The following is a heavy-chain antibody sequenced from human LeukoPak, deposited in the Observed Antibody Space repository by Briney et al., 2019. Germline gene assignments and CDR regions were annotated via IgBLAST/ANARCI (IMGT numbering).Heavy chain of an antibody. CDR1: GGSIRSYY. J-gene: IGHJ4*02. CDR3: ARSGYYDFWSGYYVY. D-gene: IGHD3-3*01. Sequence: RPSETLSLTCSVSGGSIRSYYWSWIRQPPGKGLEWIGYIYYSRSVNYNPSLKGRVTLSADASNTQFSLNLTSVTAADTAVYFCARSGYYDFWSGYYVYWGQGTLVTVSS. V-gene: IGHV4-59*01. CDR2: IYYSRSV.